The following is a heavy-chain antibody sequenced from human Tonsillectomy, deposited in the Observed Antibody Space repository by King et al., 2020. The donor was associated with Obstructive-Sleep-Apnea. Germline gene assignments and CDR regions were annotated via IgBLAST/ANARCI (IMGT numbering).Heavy chain of an antibody. V-gene: IGHV4-38-2*02. CDR1: DYSISRGHY. CDR3: AREVPAAGTSGYGMDV. D-gene: IGHD6-13*01. J-gene: IGHJ6*02. Sequence: QLQESGPGLLQPSETLFLTCTVSDYSISRGHYWVWIRYPPGKGLEWIGSIHHRGSTFLHPSLESRVSVSVNTSKNQFALRLSSVTAADTAGYLCAREVPAAGTSGYGMDVWGQGTTVTVSS. CDR2: IHHRGST.